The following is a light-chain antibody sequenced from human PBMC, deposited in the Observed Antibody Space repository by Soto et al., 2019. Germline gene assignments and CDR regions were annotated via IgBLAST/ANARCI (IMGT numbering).Light chain of an antibody. J-gene: IGLJ1*01. V-gene: IGLV2-14*01. CDR2: DVT. CDR1: SSDVGGYNY. CDR3: SAYSGSSSYV. Sequence: QSVLTQPASVSGSPGQSITISCTGTSSDVGGYNYVSWYQQEPGKAPKLMIYDVTYRPSGVSNRFSGSKSDNTASLTISGRQAEDEADYYCSAYSGSSSYVFGTGSTVTV.